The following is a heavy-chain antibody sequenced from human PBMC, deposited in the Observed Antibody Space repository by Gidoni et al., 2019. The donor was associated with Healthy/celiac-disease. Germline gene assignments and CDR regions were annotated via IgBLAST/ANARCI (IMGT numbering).Heavy chain of an antibody. V-gene: IGHV3-33*01. CDR1: GCPFSSFG. CDR3: ARVYSSGWYFDL. J-gene: IGHJ2*01. D-gene: IGHD6-19*01. CDR2: IWYDGSNK. Sequence: QGQLLESGGVVVQPGRSLRPSCAASGCPFSSFGMHWVRQAPGKGLGWVAVIWYDGSNKYYADSVKGRFTISRDNSKNTLYLQMNSLRAEDTAVYYCARVYSSGWYFDLWGRGTLFTVSS.